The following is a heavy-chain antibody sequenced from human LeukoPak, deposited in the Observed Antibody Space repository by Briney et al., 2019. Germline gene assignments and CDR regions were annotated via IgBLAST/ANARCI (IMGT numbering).Heavy chain of an antibody. V-gene: IGHV4-59*01. J-gene: IGHJ1*01. D-gene: IGHD2-2*01. Sequence: PSETLSLTCTVSGGSISSYYWSWIRQPPGKGLEWIGYIYYSGSTNYNPSLKSRVTISVDTSKNQFSLKLSSVTAADTAVYYCARVFRYCSSTSCYGYFQHWGQGTLVTVPS. CDR1: GGSISSYY. CDR3: ARVFRYCSSTSCYGYFQH. CDR2: IYYSGST.